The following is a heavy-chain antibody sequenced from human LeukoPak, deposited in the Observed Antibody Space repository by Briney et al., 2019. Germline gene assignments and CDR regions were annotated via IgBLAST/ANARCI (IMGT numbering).Heavy chain of an antibody. J-gene: IGHJ4*02. CDR3: ARSARLMKGVVEVTALDD. D-gene: IGHD3-3*01. V-gene: IGHV3-48*03. Sequence: GGSLRLSCAASGFTFSSYEMNWVRQAPGKGLEWVSYISSSGSAFSYADSVKGRFTIARDNAKNSVYLEMNSLRADDTAVYYCARSARLMKGVVEVTALDDWGQGTLVTVSS. CDR1: GFTFSSYE. CDR2: ISSSGSAF.